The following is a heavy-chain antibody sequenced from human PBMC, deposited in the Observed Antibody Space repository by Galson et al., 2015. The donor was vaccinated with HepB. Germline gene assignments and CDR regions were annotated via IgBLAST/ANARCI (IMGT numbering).Heavy chain of an antibody. CDR2: IDWDDDK. CDR1: GFSLSTSGMC. Sequence: PALVKPTQTLTLTCTFSGFSLSTSGMCVSWIRQPPGKALEWLALIDWDDDKYYSTSLKTRLTISKDTSKNQVVLTMTNMDPVDTATYYCARIQGGSYPSVGGTHDAFDIWGQGTMVTVSS. CDR3: ARIQGGSYPSVGGTHDAFDI. D-gene: IGHD1-26*01. V-gene: IGHV2-70*01. J-gene: IGHJ3*02.